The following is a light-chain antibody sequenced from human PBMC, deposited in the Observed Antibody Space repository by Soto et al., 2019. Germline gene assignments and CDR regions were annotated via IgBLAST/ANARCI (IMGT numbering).Light chain of an antibody. V-gene: IGLV2-23*01. J-gene: IGLJ3*02. CDR1: SSDVGTYNL. CDR2: ENN. Sequence: QSALTQPASVSGSPGQSIAISCTGTSSDVGTYNLVSWYQHHPGKAPKAMIYENNKRPAGVSNRFSGSKSGNTASLTISELQAEDEAVYYCCSYAGTSSLVFGGGTMLTVL. CDR3: CSYAGTSSLV.